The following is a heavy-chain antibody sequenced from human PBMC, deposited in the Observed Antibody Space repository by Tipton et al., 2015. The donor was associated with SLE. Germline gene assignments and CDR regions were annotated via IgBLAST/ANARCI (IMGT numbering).Heavy chain of an antibody. CDR1: GGSFSGYY. Sequence: LSLTCAVYGGSFSGYYWSWIRQPPGKGLEWVSYISSSSSYTNYADSVKGRFTISRDNAKNSLYLQMNSLRAEDTAVYYCARDSVSGFDIWGQGTMVTVSS. J-gene: IGHJ3*02. CDR3: ARDSVSGFDI. D-gene: IGHD5/OR15-5a*01. CDR2: ISSSSSYT. V-gene: IGHV3-11*05.